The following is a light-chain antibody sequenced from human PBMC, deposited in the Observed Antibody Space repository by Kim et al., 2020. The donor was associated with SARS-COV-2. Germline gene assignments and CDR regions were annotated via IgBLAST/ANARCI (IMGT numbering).Light chain of an antibody. V-gene: IGKV3-15*01. CDR1: QSVRSH. CDR3: QQYYDWPLT. Sequence: EIVMTLFPATLSVSPGERATLSCRARQSVRSHLAWYQQKPGQAPRLLIYGASTRATGIPAGFSGSGYGTEFTLTISSLQSEDFAVYYCQQYYDWPLTFGGGTKVDIK. CDR2: GAS. J-gene: IGKJ4*01.